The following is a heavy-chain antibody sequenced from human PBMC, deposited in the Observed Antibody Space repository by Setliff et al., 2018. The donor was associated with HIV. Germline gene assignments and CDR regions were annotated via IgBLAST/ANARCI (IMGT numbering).Heavy chain of an antibody. D-gene: IGHD1-7*01. CDR3: AREFRTRTYYFDY. V-gene: IGHV4-61*01. CDR2: IYYSGST. J-gene: IGHJ4*02. Sequence: SETLSLTCTVSGGSIGSGSHYWSWIRQPPGKGLEWIGYIYYSGSTNYNPSLKSRVTTSLDTSKNQFSLRLRSVTSADTAVYYCAREFRTRTYYFDYWGQGTLVTVSS. CDR1: GGSIGSGSHY.